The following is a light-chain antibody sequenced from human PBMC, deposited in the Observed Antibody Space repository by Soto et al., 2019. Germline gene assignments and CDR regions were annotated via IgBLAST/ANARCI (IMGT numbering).Light chain of an antibody. J-gene: IGLJ1*01. CDR3: SSFTSTSTYV. V-gene: IGLV2-14*01. CDR2: EVN. CDR1: SSDVGGYNY. Sequence: QSALTQPASVSGSPGQSITISSTGTSSDVGGYNYVSWYQQHPGKAPKLMIYEVNNRPSGVSNRFSGSKSGNTASLTISGLQAEDEADYYCSSFTSTSTYVFGTGTKLTVL.